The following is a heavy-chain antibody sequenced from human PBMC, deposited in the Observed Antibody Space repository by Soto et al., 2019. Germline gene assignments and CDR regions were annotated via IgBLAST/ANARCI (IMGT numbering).Heavy chain of an antibody. D-gene: IGHD2-15*01. CDR1: GYTFTSYD. CDR2: MNPNSGNT. CDR3: ARRCRYGSCHGA. V-gene: IGHV1-8*01. J-gene: IGHJ5*02. Sequence: QVQLMQSGAEVKKPGASVKVSCKASGYTFTSYDINWVRQATGQGLEWMGWMNPNSGNTDYAQKFQGRVTMTRDTSLNTAYMDLTTLTAEDTAVYYCARRCRYGSCHGAWGQGTLVTVSS.